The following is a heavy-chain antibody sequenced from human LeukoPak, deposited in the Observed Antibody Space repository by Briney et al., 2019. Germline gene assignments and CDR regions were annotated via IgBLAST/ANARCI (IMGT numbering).Heavy chain of an antibody. V-gene: IGHV4-59*01. CDR1: GGSISSYY. CDR2: IYYSGRT. D-gene: IGHD5-18*01. J-gene: IGHJ4*02. CDR3: ARGQKYRNGYTVTELGSGYFDY. Sequence: SETLSLTCSVSGGSISSYYWSWIRQSPGKGLEWIGYIYYSGRTRYNPSLKSRVTISVDTSKSQFSLTLSSVTAADTAVYYCARGQKYRNGYTVTELGSGYFDYWGQGTLVTVSS.